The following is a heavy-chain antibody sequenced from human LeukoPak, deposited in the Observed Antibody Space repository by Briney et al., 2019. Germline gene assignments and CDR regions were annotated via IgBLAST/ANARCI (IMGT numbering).Heavy chain of an antibody. CDR3: ARVSKPGWYDYYYMDV. CDR1: GFTFNTYA. V-gene: IGHV3-30*04. Sequence: PGGSLRLSCAASGFTFNTYAMKWVRQAPGKGLEWLAVVLSDGSDQYYADSVQGRFSVSRDNSKNTLYLHMDTLRVEDTAVYYCARVSKPGWYDYYYMDVWGKGTTVIVSS. D-gene: IGHD2/OR15-2a*01. J-gene: IGHJ6*03. CDR2: VLSDGSDQ.